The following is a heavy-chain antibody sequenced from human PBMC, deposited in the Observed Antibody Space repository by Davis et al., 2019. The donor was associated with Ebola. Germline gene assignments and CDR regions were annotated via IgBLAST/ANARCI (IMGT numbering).Heavy chain of an antibody. CDR1: GFTFSSYS. CDR3: ARVGCSGGSCYYLLDY. Sequence: PGGSLRLSCAASGFTFSSYSMNWVRQAPGKGLEWVSSISSSSSYIYYADSVKGRFTISRDNAKNSLYLQMNSLRAEDTAVYYCARVGCSGGSCYYLLDYWGQGTLVTVSS. D-gene: IGHD2-15*01. CDR2: ISSSSSYI. J-gene: IGHJ4*02. V-gene: IGHV3-21*01.